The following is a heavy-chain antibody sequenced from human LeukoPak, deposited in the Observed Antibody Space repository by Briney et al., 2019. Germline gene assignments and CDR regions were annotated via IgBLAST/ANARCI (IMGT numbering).Heavy chain of an antibody. J-gene: IGHJ4*02. CDR3: ARDQDAYSSGRYGVFDY. Sequence: PGGSLRLSCAASGFTFSNYAMTWVRQAPGKGLEWVANINRDGSERNYVDSVKGRFTISRDNAKNSPYLQMNSLRAEDTAVYYCARDQDAYSSGRYGVFDYWGQGTLVTVSS. CDR2: INRDGSER. D-gene: IGHD6-19*01. V-gene: IGHV3-7*05. CDR1: GFTFSNYA.